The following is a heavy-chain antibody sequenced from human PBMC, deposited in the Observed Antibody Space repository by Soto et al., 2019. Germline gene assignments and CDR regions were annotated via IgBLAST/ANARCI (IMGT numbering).Heavy chain of an antibody. CDR1: GFTFSSYA. D-gene: IGHD6-19*01. J-gene: IGHJ4*02. Sequence: PGGSLRLSCSASGFTFSSYAMHWVRQAPGKGLEYVSAISSNGGSTYYADSVKGRFTISRDNSKNTLYLQMSSLRAEDTAVYYCVKDLHGIAVAGPQVDYWGQGTLVTVSS. CDR2: ISSNGGST. V-gene: IGHV3-64D*08. CDR3: VKDLHGIAVAGPQVDY.